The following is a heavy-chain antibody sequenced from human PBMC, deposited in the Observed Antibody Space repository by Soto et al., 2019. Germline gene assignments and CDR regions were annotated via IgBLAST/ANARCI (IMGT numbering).Heavy chain of an antibody. CDR3: VSSSGQLEPFDS. CDR2: ITPFNGNT. Sequence: SVKVSCKASGYTFTYRYLHWVRQAPGQALEWMGWITPFNGNTNYAQKFQDRVTITRDRSMSTAYMELSSLRSEDTAMYYCVSSSGQLEPFDSWGQGTLVTVSS. V-gene: IGHV1-45*02. D-gene: IGHD6-13*01. J-gene: IGHJ4*02. CDR1: GYTFTYRY.